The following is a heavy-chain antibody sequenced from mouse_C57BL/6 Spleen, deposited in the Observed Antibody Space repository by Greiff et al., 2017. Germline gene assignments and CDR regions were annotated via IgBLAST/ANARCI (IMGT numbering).Heavy chain of an antibody. D-gene: IGHD4-1*01. CDR3: TGGTEGVLDFDY. J-gene: IGHJ2*01. CDR2: IYPGNSDT. Sequence: VQLQQSGTVLARPGASVKMSCKTSGYTFTSYWMHWVKQRPGQGLEWIGAIYPGNSDTSYNQKFKGKAKLTAGTSASTAYMELSSLTNEDSAVYYCTGGTEGVLDFDYWGQGTTLTVSS. V-gene: IGHV1-5*01. CDR1: GYTFTSYW.